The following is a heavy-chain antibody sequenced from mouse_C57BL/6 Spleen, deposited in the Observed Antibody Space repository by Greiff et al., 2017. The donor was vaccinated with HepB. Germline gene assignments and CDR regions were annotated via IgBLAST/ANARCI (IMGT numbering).Heavy chain of an antibody. Sequence: VQLQQSGPELVKPGASVKISCKASGYSFTGYYMNWVKQSPEKSLEWIGEINPSTGGTTYNQKFKAKATLTVDKSSSTAYMQLKSLTSEDSAVYYCARSYGENAMDYWGQGTSVTVSS. D-gene: IGHD2-13*01. J-gene: IGHJ4*01. CDR1: GYSFTGYY. CDR3: ARSYGENAMDY. V-gene: IGHV1-42*01. CDR2: INPSTGGT.